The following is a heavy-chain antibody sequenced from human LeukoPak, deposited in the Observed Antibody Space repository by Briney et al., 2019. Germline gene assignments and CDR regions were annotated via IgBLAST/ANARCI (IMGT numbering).Heavy chain of an antibody. V-gene: IGHV3-21*01. Sequence: GGSLRLSCAASGFTFSSYSMNWVRQAPGKGLEWVSSISSSSSYIYYADSVKGRFTISRDNAKNSLYLQMNSLRAEGTAVYYCARQPGYQLLSYYMDVWGKGTTVTVSS. J-gene: IGHJ6*03. CDR2: ISSSSSYI. CDR3: ARQPGYQLLSYYMDV. CDR1: GFTFSSYS. D-gene: IGHD2-2*01.